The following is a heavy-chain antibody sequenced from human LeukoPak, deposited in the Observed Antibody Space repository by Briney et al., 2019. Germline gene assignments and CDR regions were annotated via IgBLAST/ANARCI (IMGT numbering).Heavy chain of an antibody. CDR2: ISDDGNRK. Sequence: GGSLRLSCAVSGLIFSSYGMHWVRQAPGKGLEWVAVISDDGNRKYYADSVKGRFTISRDNSKNTLSLQMNSLRGEDSAVYYCAKEWSGYSFDYRGQGTLVTVSA. D-gene: IGHD3-3*01. V-gene: IGHV3-30*18. CDR1: GLIFSSYG. J-gene: IGHJ4*02. CDR3: AKEWSGYSFDY.